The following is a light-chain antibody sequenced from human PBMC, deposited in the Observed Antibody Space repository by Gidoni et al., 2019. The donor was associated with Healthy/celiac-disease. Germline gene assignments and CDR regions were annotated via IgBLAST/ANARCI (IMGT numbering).Light chain of an antibody. J-gene: IGLJ2*01. CDR3: NSRDSNGNHLNVV. CDR1: SLRSYY. CDR2: VKN. V-gene: IGLV3-19*01. Sequence: SSEFTQDPAVSVALGQTVRITCQGVSLRSYYARWYQQKPGQAPVLVIYVKNNRPSGIPDRFSGSSSENTASLTITGAQAEDVADYYCNSRDSNGNHLNVVFGGGTKLTVL.